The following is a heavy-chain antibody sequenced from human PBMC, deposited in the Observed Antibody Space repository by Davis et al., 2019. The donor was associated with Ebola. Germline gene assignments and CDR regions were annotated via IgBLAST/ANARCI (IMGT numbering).Heavy chain of an antibody. D-gene: IGHD5-18*01. CDR3: ARAHVDTAMVYYYYGMDV. J-gene: IGHJ6*02. Sequence: GESLKISCAASGFTFSSYSMNWVRQAPGKGLEWVSSISSSSSYIYYADSVKGRFTISRDNAKKSLYLQMNSLRAEDTAVYYCARAHVDTAMVYYYYGMDVWGQGTTVTVSS. CDR2: ISSSSSYI. V-gene: IGHV3-21*01. CDR1: GFTFSSYS.